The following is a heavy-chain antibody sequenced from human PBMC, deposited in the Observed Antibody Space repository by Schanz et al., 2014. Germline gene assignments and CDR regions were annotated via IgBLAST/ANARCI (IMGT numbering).Heavy chain of an antibody. J-gene: IGHJ4*02. Sequence: VQLVESGGGLVQPGRSLRLSCAASGFTFSSYGMHWVRQAPGKGLEWVAAMSYDGSIKYYGDSVEGRFTISRDNSRNTLYLQMNSLRTEDTAVYYCASPSGYSDYGTYFDFWGQGTLVTVSS. CDR1: GFTFSSYG. D-gene: IGHD5-12*01. V-gene: IGHV3-30*03. CDR2: MSYDGSIK. CDR3: ASPSGYSDYGTYFDF.